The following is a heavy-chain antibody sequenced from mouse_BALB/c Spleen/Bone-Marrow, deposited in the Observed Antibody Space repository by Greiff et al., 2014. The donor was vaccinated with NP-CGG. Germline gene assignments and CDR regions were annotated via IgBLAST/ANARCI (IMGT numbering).Heavy chain of an antibody. CDR1: GFTFSSYA. J-gene: IGHJ2*01. CDR3: ARDSSGYLDY. CDR2: ISSGGSYT. D-gene: IGHD3-1*01. V-gene: IGHV5-9-4*01. Sequence: EVKLMESGGGLVKPGGSLKLSCAASGFTFSSYAMSWVRQSPEKRLEWVAEISSGGSYTYYPDTVTGRFTISRDNAKNTLYLEMSSLRSEDTAMYYCARDSSGYLDYWGQGTTLTVSS.